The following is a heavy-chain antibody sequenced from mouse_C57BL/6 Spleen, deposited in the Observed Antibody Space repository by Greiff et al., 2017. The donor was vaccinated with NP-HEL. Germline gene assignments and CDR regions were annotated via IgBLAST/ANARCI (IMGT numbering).Heavy chain of an antibody. Sequence: QVQLQQSGAELVKPGASVKISCKASGYAFSSYWMNWVKQRPGKGLEWIGQIYPGDGDTNYNGKFKGKATLTADKSSSTAYVQISSLTSADSAVYFCAWDYGSLPWFAYLGQGTLVTVSA. D-gene: IGHD1-1*01. CDR1: GYAFSSYW. CDR3: AWDYGSLPWFAY. CDR2: IYPGDGDT. V-gene: IGHV1-80*01. J-gene: IGHJ3*01.